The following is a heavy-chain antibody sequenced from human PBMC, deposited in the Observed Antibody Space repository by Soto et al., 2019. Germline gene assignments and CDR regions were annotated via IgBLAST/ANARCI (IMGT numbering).Heavy chain of an antibody. Sequence: AGGSLRLSCAASGFTFSNAWMSWVRQAPGKGMEWVGRIKSKTDGGTTDYAAPVKGRFTISRDDSKNTLYLQMNSLKTEDTAVYYCTTGVGATPLNYYYGMDAWGQGTTVTVSS. V-gene: IGHV3-15*01. CDR2: IKSKTDGGTT. J-gene: IGHJ6*02. D-gene: IGHD1-26*01. CDR3: TTGVGATPLNYYYGMDA. CDR1: GFTFSNAW.